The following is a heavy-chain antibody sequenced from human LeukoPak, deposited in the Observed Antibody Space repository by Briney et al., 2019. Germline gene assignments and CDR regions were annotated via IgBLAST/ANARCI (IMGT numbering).Heavy chain of an antibody. D-gene: IGHD2-2*01. J-gene: IGHJ3*02. CDR1: GFTFSNYR. CDR2: ISGSGGST. V-gene: IGHV3-23*01. CDR3: ARGVPAASDAFDI. Sequence: PGGSLRLSCAVSGFTFSNYRMSWVRQAPGKGLEWVSAISGSGGSTYYADSVKGRFTISRDNSKNSLYLQMNSLRAEDTAVYYCARGVPAASDAFDIWGQGTMVTVSS.